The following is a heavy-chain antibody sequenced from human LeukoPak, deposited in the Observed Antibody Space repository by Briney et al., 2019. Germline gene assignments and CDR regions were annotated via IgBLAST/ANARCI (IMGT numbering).Heavy chain of an antibody. CDR3: ASRVASGY. J-gene: IGHJ4*02. CDR1: GLTFNTYA. V-gene: IGHV3-23*01. D-gene: IGHD1-14*01. Sequence: GGSLRLSCAASGLTFNTYAMNWVRQAPGKGLEWVSSITGDGDSTYYADSVRGRFTISRDNSKNTLYLQMHSLRAEDTAVYYCASRVASGYWGQGILVTVS. CDR2: ITGDGDST.